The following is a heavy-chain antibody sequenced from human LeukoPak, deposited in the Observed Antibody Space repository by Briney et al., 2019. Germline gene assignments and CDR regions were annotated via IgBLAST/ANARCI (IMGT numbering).Heavy chain of an antibody. Sequence: PGGSLRLSCAASGFTFTIFGMAWVRQAPGKGLEWVSAISASGGSTFYADSVKGRFTISRDDSKNTLYLQMNSLRAEDTALYYCAKEMGASQPFDYWGQGTLVTVSS. CDR1: GFTFTIFG. D-gene: IGHD4/OR15-4a*01. CDR2: ISASGGST. V-gene: IGHV3-23*01. CDR3: AKEMGASQPFDY. J-gene: IGHJ4*02.